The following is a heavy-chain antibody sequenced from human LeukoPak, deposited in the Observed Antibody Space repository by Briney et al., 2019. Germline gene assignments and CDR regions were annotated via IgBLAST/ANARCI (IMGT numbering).Heavy chain of an antibody. J-gene: IGHJ4*02. V-gene: IGHV4-34*01. CDR2: INHSGST. Sequence: SETLSLTCAVYGGSFSGYYWSWIRQPPGKGLEWIGEINHSGSTNYNPSLKSRVTISVDTSKNQFSLKLSSVTAADTAVYYCARGPDTATIYSFDYWGQGTLVTVSS. D-gene: IGHD5-18*01. CDR1: GGSFSGYY. CDR3: ARGPDTATIYSFDY.